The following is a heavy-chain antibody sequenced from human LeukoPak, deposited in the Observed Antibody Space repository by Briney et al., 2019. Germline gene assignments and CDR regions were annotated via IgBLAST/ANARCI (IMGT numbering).Heavy chain of an antibody. Sequence: GASVKVSCKASGYTFTSYDINWVRQATGQGLEWMGWMNPDSGSTGYAQKFQGRVAMTRNTSISTAYMELSSLRSEDTAVYYCARGYHDVRVVIMTVYYGMDVWGQGTTVTVSS. D-gene: IGHD3-3*01. V-gene: IGHV1-8*01. J-gene: IGHJ6*02. CDR1: GYTFTSYD. CDR2: MNPDSGST. CDR3: ARGYHDVRVVIMTVYYGMDV.